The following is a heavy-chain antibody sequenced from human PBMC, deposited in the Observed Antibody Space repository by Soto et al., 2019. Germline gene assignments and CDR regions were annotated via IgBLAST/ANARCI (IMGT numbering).Heavy chain of an antibody. D-gene: IGHD3-22*01. CDR2: TYHTGTA. V-gene: IGHV4-30-2*01. CDR1: GGPIRSGGYC. J-gene: IGHJ4*02. Sequence: SQTMRLPCTVSGGPIRSGGYCRTLIQQPPGKGLEWVGHTYHTGTAYYSPSLKSRVTISIDTSKTQFSLKLTSATAADTAVYYCARDGRGYYSDGSGLEFWRQGTLVTGSS. CDR3: ARDGRGYYSDGSGLEF.